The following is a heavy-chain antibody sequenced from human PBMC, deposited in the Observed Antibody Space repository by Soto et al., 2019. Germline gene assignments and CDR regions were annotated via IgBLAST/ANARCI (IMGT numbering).Heavy chain of an antibody. D-gene: IGHD3-10*01. V-gene: IGHV4-34*01. Sequence: PSETLSLTCAVYGGSFSGYYWSWIRQPPGKGLEWIGEINHSGSTNYNPSLKSRVTISVDTSKNQFSLKLSSVTAADTAVYYCARAGMVRGVIFGYWGQGTLVTVSS. CDR1: GGSFSGYY. CDR2: INHSGST. J-gene: IGHJ4*02. CDR3: ARAGMVRGVIFGY.